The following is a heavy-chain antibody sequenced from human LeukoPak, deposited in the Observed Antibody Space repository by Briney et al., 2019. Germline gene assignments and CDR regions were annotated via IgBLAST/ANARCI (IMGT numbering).Heavy chain of an antibody. CDR3: ARSIVVVPAAILALYYYYGMDV. Sequence: GSSVKVSCKASGGTFSSYAISWVRQAPGQGLEWMGGIIPIFGTANYAQKFQGRVTITADESTSTAYMELSSLRSEDTAVYSCARSIVVVPAAILALYYYYGMDVWGKGTTVTVSS. D-gene: IGHD2-2*02. CDR2: IIPIFGTA. V-gene: IGHV1-69*01. CDR1: GGTFSSYA. J-gene: IGHJ6*04.